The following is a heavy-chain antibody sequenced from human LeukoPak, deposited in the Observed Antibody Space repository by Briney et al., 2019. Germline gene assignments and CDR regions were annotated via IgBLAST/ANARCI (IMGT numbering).Heavy chain of an antibody. CDR3: ARGTYYDSSGYSGVRLFDY. D-gene: IGHD3-22*01. CDR1: GYTFSDYY. J-gene: IGHJ4*02. Sequence: ASVKVSCKASGYTFSDYYMHWVRQAPGQGLEWMGWINPNTGRTNYAQNFQGRVTMTSDTSISTAYMELNSLRSDDTAVYYCARGTYYDSSGYSGVRLFDYWGQGTLLTVS. CDR2: INPNTGRT. V-gene: IGHV1-2*02.